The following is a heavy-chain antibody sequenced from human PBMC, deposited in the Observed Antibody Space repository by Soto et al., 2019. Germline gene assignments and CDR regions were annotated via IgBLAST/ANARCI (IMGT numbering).Heavy chain of an antibody. J-gene: IGHJ4*02. V-gene: IGHV4-59*01. CDR3: ATGDYYDSSGLYY. CDR1: GGSISSYY. D-gene: IGHD3-22*01. CDR2: IYYSGST. Sequence: SLTCTVSGGSISSYYWSWIRQPPGKGLEWIGYIYYSGSTNYNPSLKSRVTISVDTSKNQFSLKLSSVTAADTAVYYCATGDYYDSSGLYYWGQGTLVTVSS.